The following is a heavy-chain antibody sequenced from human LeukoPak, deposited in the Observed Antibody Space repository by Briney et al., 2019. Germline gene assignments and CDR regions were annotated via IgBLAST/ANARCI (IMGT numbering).Heavy chain of an antibody. CDR3: ARADYYGSGSYYVFDY. V-gene: IGHV4-30-4*01. CDR1: GGSISSGDYY. D-gene: IGHD3-10*01. J-gene: IGHJ4*02. Sequence: SQTLSLTCTVSGGSISSGDYYWSWIRQPPGKGLEWIGYIYYSGSTYYNPSLKSRVTISVDTSKNQFSLKLNSVTAADTAVYYCARADYYGSGSYYVFDYWGQGTLVTDSS. CDR2: IYYSGST.